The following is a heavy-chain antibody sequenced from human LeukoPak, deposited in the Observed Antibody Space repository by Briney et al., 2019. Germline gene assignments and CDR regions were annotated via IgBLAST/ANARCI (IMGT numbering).Heavy chain of an antibody. CDR3: ARAVSFTYYYGSGSYSPLDY. CDR1: GFTVSSNY. J-gene: IGHJ4*02. D-gene: IGHD3-10*01. Sequence: PGGSLRLSCAASGFTVSSNYMSWVRQAPGKGLEWVAVISYDGSNKYYADSVKGRFTISRDNSKNTLYLQMNSLRAEDTAVYYCARAVSFTYYYGSGSYSPLDYWGQGTLVTVSS. V-gene: IGHV3-30-3*01. CDR2: ISYDGSNK.